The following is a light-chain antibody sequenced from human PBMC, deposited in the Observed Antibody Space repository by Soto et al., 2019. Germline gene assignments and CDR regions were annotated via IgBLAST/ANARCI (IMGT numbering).Light chain of an antibody. V-gene: IGLV2-14*01. CDR3: SSYTSSATWV. CDR2: EVT. CDR1: SSDVGGYEY. J-gene: IGLJ3*02. Sequence: QSALTQPASVSGSPGQSITISCTGTSSDVGGYEYVSWYQQHPDKAPKLMIYEVTNRPSGVSNRFSGSKSGNTASLIISGIQAEDEADYYCSSYTSSATWVFGGGTKLTVL.